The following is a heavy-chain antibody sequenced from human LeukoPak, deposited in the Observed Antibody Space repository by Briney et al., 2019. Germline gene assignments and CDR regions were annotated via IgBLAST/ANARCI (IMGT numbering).Heavy chain of an antibody. V-gene: IGHV4-4*07. J-gene: IGHJ3*01. Sequence: PSETLSLTCTVSGGSIGSYYWSWIRQPAGKGLEWIGRIYTSGSTNYNPSLKSRVTMSVDTSKNQFSLKLSSVTAADTAVYYCARESFIAAAGPIFDYWGQGTMVTVSS. CDR3: ARESFIAAAGPIFDY. D-gene: IGHD6-13*01. CDR1: GGSIGSYY. CDR2: IYTSGST.